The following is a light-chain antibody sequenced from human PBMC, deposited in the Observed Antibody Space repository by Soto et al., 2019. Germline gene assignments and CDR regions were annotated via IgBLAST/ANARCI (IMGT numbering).Light chain of an antibody. Sequence: EIEMTQSPATLSVSPGERATVSCRASQNVSSNLAWYQQKPGQAPRLLIYGASTRVTGIPVRFSGSGSGTEFTLTISSLQSEDFAVYFCQHYNNWPPWTFGQGTKVEIK. CDR2: GAS. V-gene: IGKV3-15*01. CDR3: QHYNNWPPWT. J-gene: IGKJ1*01. CDR1: QNVSSN.